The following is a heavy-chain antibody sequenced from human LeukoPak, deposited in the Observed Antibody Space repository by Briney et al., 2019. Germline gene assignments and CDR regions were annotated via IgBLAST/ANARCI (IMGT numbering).Heavy chain of an antibody. J-gene: IGHJ4*02. CDR3: ARSWAGMYYPFYYFDY. CDR2: INHSGST. D-gene: IGHD1-26*01. Sequence: SETLSLTCAVYGGSFSGYYWSWIRQPPGKGLEWIGEINHSGSTNYNPSLKSRVTISVDTSKNQFSLKLSSVTAADTAVYYCARSWAGMYYPFYYFDYWGQGTLVSVSS. V-gene: IGHV4-34*01. CDR1: GGSFSGYY.